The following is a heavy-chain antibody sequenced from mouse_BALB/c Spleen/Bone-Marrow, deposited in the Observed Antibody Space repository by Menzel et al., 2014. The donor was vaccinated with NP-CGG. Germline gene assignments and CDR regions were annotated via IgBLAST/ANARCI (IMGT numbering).Heavy chain of an antibody. CDR3: ARHLYGNYGAMDY. D-gene: IGHD2-1*01. CDR2: ISNGGGST. V-gene: IGHV5-12*02. CDR1: GFTFSDYY. J-gene: IGHJ4*01. Sequence: EVQLQQSGGGLVRPGGSLKLSCATSGFTFSDYYTYWVRQTPEKRLEWVAYISNGGGSTYYPDTVKGRFTISRDNAKNTLYLQMSRLKSEDTAMYYCARHLYGNYGAMDYWGQGTSVTVSS.